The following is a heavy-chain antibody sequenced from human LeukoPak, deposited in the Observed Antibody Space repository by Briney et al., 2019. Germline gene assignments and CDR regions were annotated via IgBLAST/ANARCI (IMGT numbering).Heavy chain of an antibody. CDR2: IRYDGSNK. Sequence: PGGSLRLSCASSGFTFRSFGMHWVRQAPGKGLEWVAFIRYDGSNKYYADSAKGRFTISRDNSKNTLYLQMNSLRAEDTAVYYCAKDHIVATIEDYYYYYMDVWGKGTTVTISS. J-gene: IGHJ6*03. CDR1: GFTFRSFG. D-gene: IGHD5-12*01. CDR3: AKDHIVATIEDYYYYYMDV. V-gene: IGHV3-30*02.